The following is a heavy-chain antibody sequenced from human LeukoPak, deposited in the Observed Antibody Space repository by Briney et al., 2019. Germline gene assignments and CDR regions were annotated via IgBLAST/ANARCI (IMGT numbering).Heavy chain of an antibody. Sequence: SETLSLTCSVSGDSISTYHWYWIRKPPGKGLEWIGYMQSTGNSNYNPSLKNRVNIFVDMSKNQFVLNLRSVTAADTAVYYCARDKRHSYGPYFDPWGQGMLVTVSS. J-gene: IGHJ4*02. CDR1: GDSISTYH. V-gene: IGHV4-59*01. CDR3: ARDKRHSYGPYFDP. D-gene: IGHD5-18*01. CDR2: MQSTGNS.